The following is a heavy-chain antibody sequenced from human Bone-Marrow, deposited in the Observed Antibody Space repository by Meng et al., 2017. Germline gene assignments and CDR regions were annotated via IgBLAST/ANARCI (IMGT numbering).Heavy chain of an antibody. CDR2: IDPKSGDT. CDR3: ARPYSRGFDY. V-gene: IGHV1-2*06. Sequence: QVQLVQSGAEVKKPGASVKVSCKPSGYNFPDYWLHWVRRAPGQGLEWMGRIDPKSGDTHYAQRFQGRVTMTGDTSISTAYMELSGLRSDDTAMYYCARPYSRGFDYWGQGTLVTVSS. CDR1: GYNFPDYW. D-gene: IGHD6-13*01. J-gene: IGHJ4*02.